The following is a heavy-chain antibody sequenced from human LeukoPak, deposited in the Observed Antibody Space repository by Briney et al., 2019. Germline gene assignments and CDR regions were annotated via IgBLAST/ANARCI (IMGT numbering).Heavy chain of an antibody. V-gene: IGHV3-48*04. Sequence: PGGSLRLSCAASGFTFSSYSLNWVRQAPGKGLEWVSSISSSSITIYYADSVKGRFTISRDNAEKSLNLQMNSLRAEDTAVYYCARDRGGSYSAIDYWGQGTLVTVSS. CDR1: GFTFSSYS. D-gene: IGHD2-15*01. CDR3: ARDRGGSYSAIDY. CDR2: ISSSSITI. J-gene: IGHJ4*02.